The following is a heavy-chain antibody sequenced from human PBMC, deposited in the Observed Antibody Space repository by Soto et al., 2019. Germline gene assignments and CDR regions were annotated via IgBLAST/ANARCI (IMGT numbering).Heavy chain of an antibody. D-gene: IGHD2-21*02. V-gene: IGHV3-30-3*01. J-gene: IGHJ2*01. CDR3: ARGGGHCGGDCPEAWYFDL. CDR2: ISYDGSNK. Sequence: QVQLVESGGGVVQPGRSLRLSCAASGFTFSSYAMHWVRQAPGKGLEWVAVISYDGSNKYYADSVKGRFTISRDNSKNTLYLQMNSLRAEDTAVYYCARGGGHCGGDCPEAWYFDLWGRGTLVTVSS. CDR1: GFTFSSYA.